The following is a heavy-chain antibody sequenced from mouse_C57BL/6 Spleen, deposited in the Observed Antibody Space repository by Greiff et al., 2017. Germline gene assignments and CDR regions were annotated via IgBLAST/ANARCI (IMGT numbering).Heavy chain of an antibody. V-gene: IGHV1-53*01. D-gene: IGHD2-4*01. CDR2: INPSNGGT. CDR3: ARKDDYDGYYYAMDD. J-gene: IGHJ4*01. CDR1: GYTFTSYW. Sequence: QVQLQQPGTELVKPGASVKLSCKASGYTFTSYWMHWVKQRPGQGLEWIGNINPSNGGTNYNEKFKSKATLTVDKSSSTAYMQLSSLTSEDSAVYYGARKDDYDGYYYAMDDWGQGTSVTVSS.